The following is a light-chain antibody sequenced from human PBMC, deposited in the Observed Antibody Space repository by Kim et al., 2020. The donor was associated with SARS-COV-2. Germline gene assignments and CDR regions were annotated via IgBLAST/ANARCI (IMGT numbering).Light chain of an antibody. J-gene: IGLJ2*01. CDR2: DVN. CDR1: SSAVGGYNY. CDR3: CSYAGGYTQVA. Sequence: QSVTIACPGTSSAVGGYNYVSWYQQFPGNAPRLMIYDVNKRPSGVPDRFSASKSGNTASLTISGLQADDEADYYCCSYAGGYTQVAFGGGTKLTVL. V-gene: IGLV2-11*03.